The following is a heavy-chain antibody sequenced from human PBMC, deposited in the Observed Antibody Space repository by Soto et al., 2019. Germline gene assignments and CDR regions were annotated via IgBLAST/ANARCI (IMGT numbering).Heavy chain of an antibody. CDR2: ISSSSSTI. D-gene: IGHD6-13*01. Sequence: EVQLVESGGGLVQPGGSLRLSCAASGFTFSSYSMNWVRQAPGKGLERVSYISSSSSTIYYADSVKGRFTISRDNAKNSLSLQMNSLRAEDTAVYYCARHPERIAEIGWFDPWGQGTLVTVSS. V-gene: IGHV3-48*01. J-gene: IGHJ5*02. CDR3: ARHPERIAEIGWFDP. CDR1: GFTFSSYS.